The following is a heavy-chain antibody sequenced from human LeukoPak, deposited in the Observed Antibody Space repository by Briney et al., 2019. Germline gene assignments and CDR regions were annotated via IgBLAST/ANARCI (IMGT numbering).Heavy chain of an antibody. J-gene: IGHJ6*02. CDR3: ARVPYDHNMRTQTDYYYSSITV. Sequence: PGGSLTLSFVASGFTFIGYWFSWVRQAPGKGLEWVANIQQDGSEKYYVDSVKGRFTISRDNAQNSLYLQMNSLRAEDTAVYYCARVPYDHNMRTQTDYYYSSITVCGQGTTVTVSS. CDR1: GFTFIGYW. V-gene: IGHV3-7*05. D-gene: IGHD1-1*01. CDR2: IQQDGSEK.